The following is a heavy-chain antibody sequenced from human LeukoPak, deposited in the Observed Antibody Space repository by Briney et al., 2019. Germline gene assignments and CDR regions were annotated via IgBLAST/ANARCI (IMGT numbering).Heavy chain of an antibody. CDR3: ASSAYLRAAGFDY. J-gene: IGHJ4*02. CDR1: GFTFSRYE. D-gene: IGHD3-16*01. CDR2: ISSSGSTI. V-gene: IGHV3-48*03. Sequence: GGSLRLSCAASGFTFSRYEMNWVRQAPGKGLEWVSYISSSGSTIYYADSVKGRFTISRDNAKNSLYLQMNSLRAEDTAVYYCASSAYLRAAGFDYWGQGTLVTVSS.